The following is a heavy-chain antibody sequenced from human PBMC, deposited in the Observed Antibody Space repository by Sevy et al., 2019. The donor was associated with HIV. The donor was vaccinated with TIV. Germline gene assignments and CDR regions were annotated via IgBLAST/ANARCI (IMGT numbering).Heavy chain of an antibody. J-gene: IGHJ6*02. CDR2: IKKDGSER. D-gene: IGHD2-2*01. Sequence: GGSLRLSCGGSGFTFSSYWMSWVRQAPGKGLEWVANIKKDGSERYYVDSVKGRFTISRDKAKKSLYLQMNSLRTEDTAGYYCARDCSSSTCLWGLDVWGQGTTVTVSS. CDR1: GFTFSSYW. CDR3: ARDCSSSTCLWGLDV. V-gene: IGHV3-7*03.